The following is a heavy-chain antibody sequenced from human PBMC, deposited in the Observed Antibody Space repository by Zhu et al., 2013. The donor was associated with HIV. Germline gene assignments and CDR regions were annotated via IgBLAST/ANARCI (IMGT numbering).Heavy chain of an antibody. D-gene: IGHD1-20*01. Sequence: EVQLVESGGGLVQPGGSLKLSCAASGFTFSGSAIHWVRQASGKGLEWVGRVKTKPNNYATAYAASVKGRFTISRDDSKNTAYLQMNSLKTEDTAVYYCTRLAHEGSDNRNGGMDVWGQGTTVTVSS. CDR2: VKTKPNNYAT. V-gene: IGHV3-73*02. CDR3: TRLAHEGSDNRNGGMDV. J-gene: IGHJ6*02. CDR1: GFTFSGSA.